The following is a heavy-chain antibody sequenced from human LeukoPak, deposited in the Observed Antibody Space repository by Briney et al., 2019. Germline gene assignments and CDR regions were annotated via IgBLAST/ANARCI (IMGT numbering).Heavy chain of an antibody. Sequence: SQTLSLTCTASGFSISSGDYYWSWLRQSPGKELEWIVYLYYSGRTYYNPSLKSRITISADSSNNHFSLNVSSVTAADTAVYYFARDVRLRSASNYFDYWGQGTLVTVSS. V-gene: IGHV4-30-4*01. CDR3: ARDVRLRSASNYFDY. J-gene: IGHJ4*02. CDR2: LYYSGRT. D-gene: IGHD2-15*01. CDR1: GFSISSGDYY.